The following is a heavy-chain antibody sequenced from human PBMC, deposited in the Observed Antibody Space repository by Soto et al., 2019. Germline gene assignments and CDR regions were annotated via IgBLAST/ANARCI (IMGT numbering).Heavy chain of an antibody. Sequence: GASVKVCCKASGGTFSSYAISWVRQAPGQGLEWMGGIIPIFGTANYAQKFQGRVTITADESTSTAYMELSSLRSEDTAVYYCAVVIGDYCSSTSCYLNGVGMDVWGQGTTVTVSS. D-gene: IGHD2-2*01. J-gene: IGHJ6*02. CDR1: GGTFSSYA. CDR2: IIPIFGTA. CDR3: AVVIGDYCSSTSCYLNGVGMDV. V-gene: IGHV1-69*13.